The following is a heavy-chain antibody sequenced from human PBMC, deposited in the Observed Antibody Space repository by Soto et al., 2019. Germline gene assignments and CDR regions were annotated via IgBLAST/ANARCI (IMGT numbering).Heavy chain of an antibody. J-gene: IGHJ4*02. CDR1: GYSFTSYW. Sequence: GESLKLSCKGSGYSFTSYWISWVRQMPGKGLEWMGRIDPSDSYTNYSPSFQGQVTISADKSLNTAYLQWSSLKASDTAVYYCARQGGLSDTWYVESEFDSWGPGTLVTVSS. CDR3: ARQGGLSDTWYVESEFDS. V-gene: IGHV5-10-1*04. D-gene: IGHD6-13*01. CDR2: IDPSDSYT.